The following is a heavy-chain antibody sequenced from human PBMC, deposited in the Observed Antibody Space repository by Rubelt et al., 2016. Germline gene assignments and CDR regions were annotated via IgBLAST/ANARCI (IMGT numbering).Heavy chain of an antibody. Sequence: QITLKESGPTLVKPTQTLTLTCTFSGFSLSTSGVGVGWIRQPPGKALEWLALIYWDDDKRYSPSLKSRLTITKDTSKNQVVLTMTNLDPVETATYYCAHDCGSRWFDPWRQGTLVTVSS. CDR1: GFSLSTSGVG. V-gene: IGHV2-5*02. J-gene: IGHJ5*02. CDR2: IYWDDDK. D-gene: IGHD2-2*01. CDR3: AHDCGSRWFDP.